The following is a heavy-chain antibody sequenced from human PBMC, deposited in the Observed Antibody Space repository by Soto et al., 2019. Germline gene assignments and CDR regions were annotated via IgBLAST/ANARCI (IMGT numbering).Heavy chain of an antibody. CDR3: ASSYGSGYRAFDY. J-gene: IGHJ4*02. CDR1: GDTFNFYS. V-gene: IGHV1-69*02. Sequence: QVQLVHSGAEVKRPGSSVNVSCKASGDTFNFYSINWVRQAPGVGLEWMGRVKPIVSMSNYAQKFKGRVTMTADKSTSTAYMELSSLRSEDTAIYYCASSYGSGYRAFDYWGQGALVTVSS. D-gene: IGHD3-10*01. CDR2: VKPIVSMS.